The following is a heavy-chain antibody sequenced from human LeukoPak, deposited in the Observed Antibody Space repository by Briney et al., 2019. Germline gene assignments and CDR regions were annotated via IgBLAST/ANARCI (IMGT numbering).Heavy chain of an antibody. V-gene: IGHV3-21*04. CDR2: ISSSSSYI. CDR3: AKDLAAAAPKRKI. D-gene: IGHD6-13*01. J-gene: IGHJ4*02. Sequence: GGFLRLSCAASGFTFSSYSTNWVRQAPGKGLEWVSSISSSSSYIYYADSVKGRFTISRDNSKNTLYLQMNSLRAEDTAVYYCAKDLAAAAPKRKIWGQGTLVTVSS. CDR1: GFTFSSYS.